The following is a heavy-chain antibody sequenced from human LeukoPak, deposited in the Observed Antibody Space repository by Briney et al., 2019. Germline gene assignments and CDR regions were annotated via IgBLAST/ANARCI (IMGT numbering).Heavy chain of an antibody. J-gene: IGHJ4*02. CDR1: GYTFTGYY. D-gene: IGHD6-19*01. Sequence: ASVKVSCKASGYTFTGYYMHWVRQAPGQGLEWMGWINPNSGGSNYAQKFQGRVTLTRDTSIITAYMELSRLRSDDTAVYYCARDTGYSSGWHTQFGYWGQGTLVTVSS. V-gene: IGHV1-2*02. CDR2: INPNSGGS. CDR3: ARDTGYSSGWHTQFGY.